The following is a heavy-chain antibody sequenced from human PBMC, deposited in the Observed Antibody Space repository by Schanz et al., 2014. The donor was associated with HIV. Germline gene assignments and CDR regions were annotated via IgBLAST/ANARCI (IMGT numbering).Heavy chain of an antibody. Sequence: VQLVQSGAEVKKPGASVKVSCKASGYIFTIYSLHWVRQAPGQGLEWMGWISGKNGETNYAQNFQGRVTMTTDTSTSTAYMELRSLRSDDTAVYYCARVNKDIGGYYFDYWGQGTLVVVSA. CDR1: GYIFTIYS. CDR3: ARVNKDIGGYYFDY. D-gene: IGHD2-15*01. V-gene: IGHV1-18*04. CDR2: ISGKNGET. J-gene: IGHJ4*02.